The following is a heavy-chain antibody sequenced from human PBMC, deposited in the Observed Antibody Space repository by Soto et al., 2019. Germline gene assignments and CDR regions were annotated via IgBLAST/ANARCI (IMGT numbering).Heavy chain of an antibody. CDR2: ISYDGSNK. Sequence: GGSLRLSCAASGFTFSSYAMHWVRQAPGKGLEWVAVISYDGSNKYYADSVKGRFTISRDNSKNTLYLQMNSLRAEDTAVYYCARRFIAAFDYWGQGTLVTVSS. D-gene: IGHD6-13*01. V-gene: IGHV3-30-3*01. CDR3: ARRFIAAFDY. J-gene: IGHJ4*02. CDR1: GFTFSSYA.